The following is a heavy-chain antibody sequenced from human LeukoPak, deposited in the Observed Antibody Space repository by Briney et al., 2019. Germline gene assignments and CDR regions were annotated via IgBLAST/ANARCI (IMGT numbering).Heavy chain of an antibody. CDR2: INPDGSQK. CDR1: GFTISNHW. J-gene: IGHJ4*02. Sequence: GGSLRLSCAASGFTISNHWLTWVRQAPGRGLEWVAHINPDGSQKDCVDSVTGRFTISRDNAKNSVYLQMNSLRAEDTAVYYCARVRGSGYFYYWGQGTPVTVSS. D-gene: IGHD3-3*01. V-gene: IGHV3-7*03. CDR3: ARVRGSGYFYY.